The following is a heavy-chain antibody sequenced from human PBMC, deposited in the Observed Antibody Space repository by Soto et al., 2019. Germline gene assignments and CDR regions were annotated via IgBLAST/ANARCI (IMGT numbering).Heavy chain of an antibody. Sequence: NPSETLSLTCTVSGGSISSSYWSWIRQPPGKGLDWIGYIYYRGNTNFNPSLKGRVTISIDTSKNQFSLKLSSVTAADTAVYYCARVRGYSGSYYFDYWGLGTLVTVSS. J-gene: IGHJ4*02. D-gene: IGHD1-26*01. V-gene: IGHV4-59*01. CDR2: IYYRGNT. CDR1: GGSISSSY. CDR3: ARVRGYSGSYYFDY.